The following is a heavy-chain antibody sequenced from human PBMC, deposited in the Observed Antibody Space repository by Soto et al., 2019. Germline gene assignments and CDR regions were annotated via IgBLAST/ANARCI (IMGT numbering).Heavy chain of an antibody. CDR1: GYTFTRYG. CDR3: ARDNYYDSSGPYFDY. V-gene: IGHV1-18*01. J-gene: IGHJ4*02. CDR2: ISAYNGNT. D-gene: IGHD3-22*01. Sequence: ASVKGSCKASGYTFTRYGVSWVRQAPGQGLEWMGWISAYNGNTNYAQKLQGRVTMTTDTSTSTAYMELRSLRSDDTAVYYCARDNYYDSSGPYFDYWGQGTLVTVS.